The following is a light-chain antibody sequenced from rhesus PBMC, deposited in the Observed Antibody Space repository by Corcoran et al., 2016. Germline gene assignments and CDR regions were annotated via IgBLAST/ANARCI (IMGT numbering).Light chain of an antibody. Sequence: ETVMMQSPATLSLSPGERATLSCRASQSVGSTLAWYQQKPGQAPRLLSHYSPSRATGSPDRLRGSGAGKEFTLTIGGREPEDVGVYYGQKYHDWPRTFGQGTKVEIK. CDR3: QKYHDWPRT. CDR2: YSP. CDR1: QSVGST. V-gene: IGKV3-42*02. J-gene: IGKJ1*01.